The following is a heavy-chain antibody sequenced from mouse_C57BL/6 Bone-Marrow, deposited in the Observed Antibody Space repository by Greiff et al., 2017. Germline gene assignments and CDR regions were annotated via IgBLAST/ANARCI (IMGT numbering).Heavy chain of an antibody. J-gene: IGHJ1*03. V-gene: IGHV1-82*01. CDR3: ARWLLPWYFDV. CDR1: GYAFSSSW. D-gene: IGHD2-3*01. Sequence: QVQLQQSGPELVKPGASVKISCKASGYAFSSSWMNWVKQRPGKGLEWIGRIYPGVGDTNYNGKFKGKATLTADKSSSTAYMQLSSLTSEDSAVYFCARWLLPWYFDVWGTGTTVTVSS. CDR2: IYPGVGDT.